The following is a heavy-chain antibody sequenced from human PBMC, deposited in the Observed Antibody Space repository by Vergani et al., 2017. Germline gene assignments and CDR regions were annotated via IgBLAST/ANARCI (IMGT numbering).Heavy chain of an antibody. Sequence: EVQLVESGGGLVKPGGSLRLSCAASGFTFSSYSMNWVRQAPGKGLEWVSSISSSSSYIYYADSVKGRFTISRDNAKNSLYLQMNSLRAEDTAVYYCARDNXFPKTYYDFWSGYYTFDYWGQGTLVTVSS. V-gene: IGHV3-21*01. CDR3: ARDNXFPKTYYDFWSGYYTFDY. D-gene: IGHD3-3*01. J-gene: IGHJ4*02. CDR1: GFTFSSYS. CDR2: ISSSSSYI.